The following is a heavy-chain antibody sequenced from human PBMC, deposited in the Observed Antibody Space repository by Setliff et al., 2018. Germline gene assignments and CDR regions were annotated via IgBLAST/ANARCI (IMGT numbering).Heavy chain of an antibody. J-gene: IGHJ6*02. CDR1: GGSFTDHF. CDR3: ARARESLEWSTPPYGMDV. V-gene: IGHV4-34*01. D-gene: IGHD3-3*01. Sequence: SETLSLTCAVYGGSFTDHFWSWIRQPPGKGLEWIGEINHSGSTNYNPSLKSRVSISVDASKNQFSLKLSSVTAADTAVYYCARARESLEWSTPPYGMDVWGQGTTVTVSS. CDR2: INHSGST.